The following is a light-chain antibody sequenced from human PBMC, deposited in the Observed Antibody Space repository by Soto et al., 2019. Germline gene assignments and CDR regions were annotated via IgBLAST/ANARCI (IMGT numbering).Light chain of an antibody. V-gene: IGKV3D-15*01. CDR3: QQRKNWQVT. Sequence: DIVMTQAPATLSASPGARATLTWRASQSVSSNLAWYQQKPGQAPRLLIYGASTRATGIPARFSGSGSGTDFTLTISSLEPEDFAVYYCQQRKNWQVTFGQGTRLEIK. CDR1: QSVSSN. J-gene: IGKJ5*01. CDR2: GAS.